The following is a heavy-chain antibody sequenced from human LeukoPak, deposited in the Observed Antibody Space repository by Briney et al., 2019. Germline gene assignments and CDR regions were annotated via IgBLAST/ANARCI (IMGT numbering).Heavy chain of an antibody. CDR3: ARPAYSSSLSGHFDP. Sequence: GESLKISCEGSGYSFSTYWIAWVRQMPGKGLEWMGSIYPRDSEIRYSPSFQGQVTISADNSISTAYLQWSSLKASDTAMYYCARPAYSSSLSGHFDPWGQGTLVTVSS. CDR1: GYSFSTYW. CDR2: IYPRDSEI. J-gene: IGHJ5*02. V-gene: IGHV5-51*01. D-gene: IGHD6-13*01.